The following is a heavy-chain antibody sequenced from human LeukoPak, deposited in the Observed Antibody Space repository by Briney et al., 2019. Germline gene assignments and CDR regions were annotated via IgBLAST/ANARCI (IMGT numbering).Heavy chain of an antibody. CDR2: ISSSSSTI. V-gene: IGHV3-48*02. D-gene: IGHD4-17*01. Sequence: PGRSLRLSCAASGFTFSSYGMHWVRQAPGKGLEWVSYISSSSSTIYYADSVKGRFTISRDNAKNSLYLQMNSLRDVDTAVYYCAREINGDYVRAFDYWGQGTLVTVSS. CDR3: AREINGDYVRAFDY. J-gene: IGHJ4*02. CDR1: GFTFSSYG.